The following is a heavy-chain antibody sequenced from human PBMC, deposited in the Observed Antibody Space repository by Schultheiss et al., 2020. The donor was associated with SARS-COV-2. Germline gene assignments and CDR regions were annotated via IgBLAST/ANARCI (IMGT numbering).Heavy chain of an antibody. V-gene: IGHV3-21*01. CDR3: AREDYYGSGSPGADY. Sequence: GGSLRLSCAASGFTFSDYWIHWVRQTPGKGLEWVSSISSSSSYIYYADSVKGRFTISRDNAKNSLYLQMNSLRAEDTAVYYCAREDYYGSGSPGADYWGQGTLVTVSS. D-gene: IGHD3-10*01. CDR2: ISSSSSYI. CDR1: GFTFSDYW. J-gene: IGHJ4*02.